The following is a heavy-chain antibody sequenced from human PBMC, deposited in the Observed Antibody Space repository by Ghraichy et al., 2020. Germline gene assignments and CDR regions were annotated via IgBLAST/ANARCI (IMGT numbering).Heavy chain of an antibody. CDR3: AKDPYSNYNYYYYGMDV. J-gene: IGHJ6*02. CDR2: ISYDGSNK. V-gene: IGHV3-30*18. D-gene: IGHD4-11*01. Sequence: GGSLRLSCAASGFTFSSYGMHWVRQAPGKGLEWVAVISYDGSNKYYADSVKGRFTISRDNSKNTLYLQMNSLRVEDTAVYYCAKDPYSNYNYYYYGMDVWGQGTTVTVSS. CDR1: GFTFSSYG.